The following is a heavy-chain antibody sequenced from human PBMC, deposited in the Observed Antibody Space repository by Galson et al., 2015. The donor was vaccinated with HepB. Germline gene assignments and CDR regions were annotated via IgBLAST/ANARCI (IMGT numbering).Heavy chain of an antibody. Sequence: SLRLSCAASGFTFGDYSMNWVRQAPGEGLEWISYITSSSRASYADSVRGRFTISRDSAKSSLYLQMNGLRDEDTAVYYCARSVRGAFDVWGQGTTVTVSS. V-gene: IGHV3-48*02. CDR1: GFTFGDYS. J-gene: IGHJ3*01. CDR3: ARSVRGAFDV. CDR2: ITSSSRA. D-gene: IGHD3-10*01.